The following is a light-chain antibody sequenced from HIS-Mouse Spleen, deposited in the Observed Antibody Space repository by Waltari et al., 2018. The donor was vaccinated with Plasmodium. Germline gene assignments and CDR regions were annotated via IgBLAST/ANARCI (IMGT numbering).Light chain of an antibody. V-gene: IGKV1-13*02. Sequence: AIQLTQSPSSLSASVGDRVTITCRARQGISSALAWYQQKPGKAPKLLIYDASSLESGVPSRFSGIGSGTDFTLTISSLQPEDFATYYCQQFNSYPQGTFGQGTRLEIK. CDR2: DAS. J-gene: IGKJ5*01. CDR3: QQFNSYPQGT. CDR1: QGISSA.